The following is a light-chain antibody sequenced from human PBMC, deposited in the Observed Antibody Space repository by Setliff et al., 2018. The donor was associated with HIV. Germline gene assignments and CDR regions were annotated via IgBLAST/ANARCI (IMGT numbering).Light chain of an antibody. CDR2: DDS. CDR3: QVWDRSSSHVV. V-gene: IGLV3-21*03. CDR1: DIGTKT. Sequence: SYELTQPPSVSVAPGKTAKITCGGDDIGTKTVHWYQQKPGQAPVVVVFDDSDRPSGIPERFSGSNPGNTPTLTISRVEAGDEADYYCQVWDRSSSHVVFGGGTKVTVL. J-gene: IGLJ3*02.